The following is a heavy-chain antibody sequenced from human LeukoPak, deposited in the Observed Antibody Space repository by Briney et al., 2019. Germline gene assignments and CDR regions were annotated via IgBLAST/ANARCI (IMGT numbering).Heavy chain of an antibody. V-gene: IGHV4-34*01. CDR1: GGSFSGYY. D-gene: IGHD3-16*02. CDR2: INHSGST. J-gene: IGHJ4*02. CDR3: ASTYYDYVWGSYRQGHFDY. Sequence: SETLSLTCAVYGGSFSGYYWSWIRQPPGKGLEWIGEINHSGSTNYNPSLKSRVTMSVDTSKNQFSLKLSSVTAADTAVYYYASTYYDYVWGSYRQGHFDYWGQGTLVTVSS.